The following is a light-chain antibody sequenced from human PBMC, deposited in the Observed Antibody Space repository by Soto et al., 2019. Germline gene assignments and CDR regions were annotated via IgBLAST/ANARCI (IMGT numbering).Light chain of an antibody. V-gene: IGLV1-40*01. Sequence: QSVLTQPPSVSGAPGQRVTISCTGSSSNIGAGYDVHWYQQLPGTAPKLLIYGNSNRPSGVPDRFSGSKSGTSASLAITGLQAEDEADYYCQSYDSSLSGQWVFGGGTKVTV. CDR1: SSNIGAGYD. CDR3: QSYDSSLSGQWV. CDR2: GNS. J-gene: IGLJ3*02.